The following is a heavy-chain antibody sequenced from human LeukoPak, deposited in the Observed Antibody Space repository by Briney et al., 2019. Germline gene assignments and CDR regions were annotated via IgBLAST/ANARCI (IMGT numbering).Heavy chain of an antibody. J-gene: IGHJ4*02. D-gene: IGHD3-9*01. Sequence: GASVKVSCKASGYTFTRFYLYWLRQAPGQGLEWMGTINPNGNTPRYAQKFQGRVTMTKDTSTSTIYLELTSLRSEDTAVYYCARDSDILNGYYISAYWGQGTLVSVFS. V-gene: IGHV1-46*01. CDR2: INPNGNTP. CDR1: GYTFTRFY. CDR3: ARDSDILNGYYISAY.